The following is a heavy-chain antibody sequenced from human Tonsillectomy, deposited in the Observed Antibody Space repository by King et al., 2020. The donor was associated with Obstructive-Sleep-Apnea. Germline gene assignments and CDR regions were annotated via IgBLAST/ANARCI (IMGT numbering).Heavy chain of an antibody. D-gene: IGHD3-10*01. CDR3: AKDFGGSSLNWFDP. V-gene: IGHV3-9*01. Sequence: VQLVESGGGLVQPGRSLRLSCAASGFTFDDYAMHWVRQDPGKGLEWVSGMSWDSGSICYADSGKGRFPISRDNAKNSLYLQMNSLRAEDTALYYCAKDFGGSSLNWFDPWGQGTLLTVSS. CDR2: MSWDSGSI. CDR1: GFTFDDYA. J-gene: IGHJ5*02.